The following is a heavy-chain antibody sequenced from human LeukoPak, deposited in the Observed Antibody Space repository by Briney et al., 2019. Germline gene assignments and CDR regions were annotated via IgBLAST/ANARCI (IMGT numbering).Heavy chain of an antibody. D-gene: IGHD3-22*01. J-gene: IGHJ3*02. CDR2: MDGNSGKT. CDR1: GYTFTSYD. Sequence: GASVKVSCKTSGYTFTSYDINWVRQATGQGLEWMGGMDGNSGKTAYAQKFLGRVTITRTTSISTAYMELSSLRSEDTAVYYCARLYYYASSGYDALDIWGQGTMVTVSS. V-gene: IGHV1-8*01. CDR3: ARLYYYASSGYDALDI.